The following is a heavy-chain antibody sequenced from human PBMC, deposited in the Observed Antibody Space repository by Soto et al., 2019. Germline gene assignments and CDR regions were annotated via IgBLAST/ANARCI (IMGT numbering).Heavy chain of an antibody. CDR1: GGIFSTYA. CDR3: ARDRDAYGSVNYSHRIDF. D-gene: IGHD3-10*01. V-gene: IGHV1-69*01. Sequence: QVQLVQSGAEVKKPGSSVKVSCKASGGIFSTYAISWLRQAPGQGLEWMGGIIPIFGTPNYAQRFQVRVTITADESTSTAYKELSRMRYEDTAVYYCARDRDAYGSVNYSHRIDFWGRGTMVTVSS. CDR2: IIPIFGTP. J-gene: IGHJ4*02.